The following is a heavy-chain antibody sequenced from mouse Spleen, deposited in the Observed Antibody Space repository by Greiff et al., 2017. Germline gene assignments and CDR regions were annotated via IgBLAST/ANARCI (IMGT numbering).Heavy chain of an antibody. V-gene: IGHV3-8*02. CDR2: ISYSGST. D-gene: IGHD4-1*01. Sequence: EVKLMESGPSLVKPSQTLSLTCSVTGDSITSGYWNWIRKFPGNKLEYMGYISYSGSTYYNPSLKSRISITRDTSKNQYYLQLNSVTTEDTATYYCARELGRGYYAMDYWGQGTSVTVSS. CDR3: ARELGRGYYAMDY. CDR1: GDSITSGY. J-gene: IGHJ4*01.